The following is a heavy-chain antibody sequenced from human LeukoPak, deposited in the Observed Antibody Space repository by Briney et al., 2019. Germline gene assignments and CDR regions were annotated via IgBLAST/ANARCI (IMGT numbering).Heavy chain of an antibody. CDR1: GFTFGNYA. CDR2: LSWNSGGV. CDR3: ARDAYCSTTSCKEYFDL. Sequence: GGSLRLSCAASGFTFGNYAMSWVRQAPGKGLEWVSGLSWNSGGVGYADSVQGRFTISRDNVKNSLYLQMNSLRAEDTAVYYCARDAYCSTTSCKEYFDLWGRGTLVTVSS. V-gene: IGHV3-9*01. J-gene: IGHJ2*01. D-gene: IGHD2-2*01.